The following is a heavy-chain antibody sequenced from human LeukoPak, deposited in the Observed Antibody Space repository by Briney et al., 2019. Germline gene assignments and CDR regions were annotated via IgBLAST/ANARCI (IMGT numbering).Heavy chain of an antibody. V-gene: IGHV3-74*01. Sequence: GGSLRLSCAAFGNYWMHWVRQAPGKGLVWVSHINSDGSWTSYADSVKGRFTISKDNAKNTVYLQMNSLRAEDTAVYYCVSFYETYWGRGTLVTVSS. CDR2: INSDGSWT. CDR3: VSFYETY. CDR1: GNYW. D-gene: IGHD2/OR15-2a*01. J-gene: IGHJ4*02.